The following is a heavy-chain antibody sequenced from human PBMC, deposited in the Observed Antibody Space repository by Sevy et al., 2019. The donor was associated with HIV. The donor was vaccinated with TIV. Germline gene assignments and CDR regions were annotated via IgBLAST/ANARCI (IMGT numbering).Heavy chain of an antibody. CDR1: GFTFSSYA. Sequence: GESLKISCAASGFTFSSYAMHWVRQAPGKGLEWVAVISYDGSNKYYADSVKGRFTISRDNSKNTLYLQMNSLGAEDTAVYYCASWRTDYGDEGVWGQGTLVTVSS. CDR2: ISYDGSNK. CDR3: ASWRTDYGDEGV. D-gene: IGHD4-17*01. J-gene: IGHJ4*02. V-gene: IGHV3-30-3*01.